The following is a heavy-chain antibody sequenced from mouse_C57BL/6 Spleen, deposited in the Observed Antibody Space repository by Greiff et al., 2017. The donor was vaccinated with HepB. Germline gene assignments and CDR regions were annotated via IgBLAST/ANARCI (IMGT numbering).Heavy chain of an antibody. CDR2: IYPGDGDT. J-gene: IGHJ2*01. CDR1: GYAFSSSW. CDR3: ARGGDGYFDY. Sequence: VQLKESGPELVKPGASVKISCKASGYAFSSSWMNWVKQRPGKGLEWIGRIYPGDGDTNYNGKFKGKATLTADKSSSTAYMQLSSLTSEDSAVYFCARGGDGYFDYWGQGTTLTVSS. D-gene: IGHD2-3*01. V-gene: IGHV1-82*01.